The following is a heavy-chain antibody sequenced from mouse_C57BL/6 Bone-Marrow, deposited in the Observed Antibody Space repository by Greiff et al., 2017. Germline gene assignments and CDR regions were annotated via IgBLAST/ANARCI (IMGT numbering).Heavy chain of an antibody. CDR3: TRSSYYGKAY. CDR2: IYPGNSDT. CDR1: GYTFTSYW. J-gene: IGHJ3*01. Sequence: VQLQQSGTVLARPGASVKMSCKTSGYTFTSYWMHWVKQRPGQGLEWIGAIYPGNSDTSYTQKFKGKDKLTAVTSASTAYMDLSSLTNEDSAVYYCTRSSYYGKAYWGQGTLVTVSA. D-gene: IGHD2-1*01. V-gene: IGHV1-5*01.